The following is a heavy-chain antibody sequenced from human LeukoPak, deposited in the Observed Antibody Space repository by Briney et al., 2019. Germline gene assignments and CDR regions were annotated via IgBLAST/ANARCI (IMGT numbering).Heavy chain of an antibody. CDR2: ISSSGSTI. CDR1: GITVIDNY. J-gene: IGHJ6*04. CDR3: AELGITMIGGV. D-gene: IGHD3-10*02. V-gene: IGHV3-11*04. Sequence: GGSLRLSCAASGITVIDNYMNWVRQAPGKGLEWVSYISSSGSTIYYADSVKGRFTISRDNAKNSLYLQMNSLRAEDTAVYYCAELGITMIGGVWGKGTTVTISS.